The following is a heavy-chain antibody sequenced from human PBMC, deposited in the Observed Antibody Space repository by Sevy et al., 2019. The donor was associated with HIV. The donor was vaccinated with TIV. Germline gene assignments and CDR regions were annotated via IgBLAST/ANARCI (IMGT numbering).Heavy chain of an antibody. Sequence: SETLSLTCTVSGGSISSYYWSWIRQPPGKGLEWIGYIYYSGSTNYNPSLKSRITISVDTSKNQFSLKLSSVTAADTAVYYCARGRELEDIVLMVYAIDAFDIWGQGTMVTVSS. CDR1: GGSISSYY. D-gene: IGHD2-8*01. CDR2: IYYSGST. J-gene: IGHJ3*02. V-gene: IGHV4-59*01. CDR3: ARGRELEDIVLMVYAIDAFDI.